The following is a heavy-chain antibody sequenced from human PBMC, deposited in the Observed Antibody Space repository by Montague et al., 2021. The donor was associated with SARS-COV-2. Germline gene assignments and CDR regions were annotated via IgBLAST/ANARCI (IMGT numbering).Heavy chain of an antibody. Sequence: SETLSLTCAVSVGSFSGHYWSWIRLPPGKGLGWIGEINHGCSTNYNPSPRSRVTISVDTSKNQFSLKLTSMTAADTAASYCARIGDCHNKLPGYWGHGTRVTVSS. CDR3: ARIGDCHNKLPGY. CDR2: INHGCST. V-gene: IGHV4-34*01. J-gene: IGHJ1*01. CDR1: VGSFSGHY. D-gene: IGHD5-24*01.